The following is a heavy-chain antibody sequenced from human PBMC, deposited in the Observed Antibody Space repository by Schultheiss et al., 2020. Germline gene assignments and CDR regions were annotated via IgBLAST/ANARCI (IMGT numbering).Heavy chain of an antibody. CDR1: GFTFSSYA. Sequence: GGSLRLSCAASGFTFSSYAMHWVRQAPGKGLEWVAVISYDGSNKYYADSVKGRFTISRDTSKNTLYLQMNSLGDEDTAVYYCVRKLLIFGGMDVWGQGTTVTVSS. D-gene: IGHD2/OR15-2a*01. J-gene: IGHJ6*02. V-gene: IGHV3-30*14. CDR2: ISYDGSNK. CDR3: VRKLLIFGGMDV.